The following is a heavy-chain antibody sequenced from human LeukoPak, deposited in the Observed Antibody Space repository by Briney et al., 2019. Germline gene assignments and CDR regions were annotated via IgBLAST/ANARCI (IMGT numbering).Heavy chain of an antibody. V-gene: IGHV4-39*01. CDR1: GGSISSSSYY. J-gene: IGHJ3*02. Sequence: SETLSLTCTVSGGSISSSSYYWGWIRQPPGKGLEWIGSIYYSGSTYYNPSLKSRVTISVDTSKNQFSLKLSSVTAADTAVYYCARNKITWFPDAFDIWGQGTMVTVSS. CDR2: IYYSGST. CDR3: ARNKITWFPDAFDI. D-gene: IGHD3-22*01.